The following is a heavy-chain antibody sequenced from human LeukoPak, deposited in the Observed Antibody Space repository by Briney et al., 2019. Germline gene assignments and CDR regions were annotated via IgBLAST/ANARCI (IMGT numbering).Heavy chain of an antibody. CDR3: ARYCGAASGYSGFDY. V-gene: IGHV3-23*01. CDR1: GFIFGSYV. J-gene: IGHJ4*02. D-gene: IGHD2-15*01. CDR2: ISGDGGT. Sequence: GGSLRLSCAASGFIFGSYVMSWVRQAPGKGPEWVSAISGDGGTYYADSVKGGFTISRDNPKNTLYLQMTSLGGEDTALYYCARYCGAASGYSGFDYWGQGTLVTVAS.